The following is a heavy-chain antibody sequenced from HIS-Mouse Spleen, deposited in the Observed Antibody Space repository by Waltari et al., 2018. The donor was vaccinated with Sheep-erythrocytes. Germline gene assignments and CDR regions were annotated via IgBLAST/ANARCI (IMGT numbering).Heavy chain of an antibody. V-gene: IGHV4-34*01. CDR2: INHSGST. Sequence: QVQLQQWGAGLLKPSETLSLTCAVYGGSFSGYYWSWCRQPPGKGLEWIGGINHSGSTNYNPSLKSRVTISVDTSKNQFSLKLSSVTAADTAVYYCALSVDLAGAFDIWGQGTMVTVSS. CDR1: GGSFSGYY. D-gene: IGHD6-19*01. CDR3: ALSVDLAGAFDI. J-gene: IGHJ3*02.